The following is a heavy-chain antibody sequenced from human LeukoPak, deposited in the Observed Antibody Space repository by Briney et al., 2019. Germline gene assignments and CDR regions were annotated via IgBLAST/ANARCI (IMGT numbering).Heavy chain of an antibody. V-gene: IGHV3-30-3*01. D-gene: IGHD4-17*01. Sequence: GRSLRLSCAASGFTFSRYAMHWVRQAPGKGLEWVAVISYDGSSKSYADSVKGRFTISRGNSKNTLSLQMNSLRAEDTAVYYCARDVTTVTTPPSDYWGQGTLVTVSS. CDR1: GFTFSRYA. CDR3: ARDVTTVTTPPSDY. J-gene: IGHJ4*02. CDR2: ISYDGSSK.